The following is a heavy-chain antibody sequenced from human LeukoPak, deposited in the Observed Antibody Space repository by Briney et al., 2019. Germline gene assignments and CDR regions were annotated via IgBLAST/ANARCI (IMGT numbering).Heavy chain of an antibody. Sequence: SETLSVTRMLCGGSLSSYYWSWMRQPAAKGVGGVGRIYNSGSSNYNLSLISRVTISVDTSKNQYSLKLSSVTAARTAVYCFAPVDYEADSFDIWGQGTMVTVSS. D-gene: IGHD3-16*01. V-gene: IGHV4-4*07. CDR3: APVDYEADSFDI. CDR2: IYNSGSS. CDR1: GGSLSSYY. J-gene: IGHJ3*02.